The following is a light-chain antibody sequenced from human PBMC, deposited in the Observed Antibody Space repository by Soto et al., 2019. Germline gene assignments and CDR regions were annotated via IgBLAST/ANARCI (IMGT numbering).Light chain of an antibody. CDR2: GAS. J-gene: IGKJ3*01. CDR3: QQYGSSLFT. V-gene: IGKV3-20*01. Sequence: EIVLTQSPGTLSLSPGERATLSCRASQSVSRSYLAWYQQKPGQAPRLLIYGASSRATGIPDRFSGSGSGTDFTLTISRLEPGDFAVYYCQQYGSSLFTFGPGTKVDIK. CDR1: QSVSRSY.